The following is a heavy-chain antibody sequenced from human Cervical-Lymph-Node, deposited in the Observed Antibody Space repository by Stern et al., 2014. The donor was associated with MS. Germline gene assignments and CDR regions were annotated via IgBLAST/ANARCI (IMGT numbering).Heavy chain of an antibody. CDR2: INHSGST. V-gene: IGHV4-34*01. J-gene: IGHJ4*02. CDR3: ARGGWQWLFDY. CDR1: GGSFSGYY. Sequence: QVQLQQWGAGLLKPSETLSLTCAVYGGSFSGYYWSWIRQPPGKGLEWIGEINHSGSTNSNPSLKSRVTISLDTSKNQFSLKLSSVTAADTAVYYCARGGWQWLFDYWGQGTLVTVSS. D-gene: IGHD6-19*01.